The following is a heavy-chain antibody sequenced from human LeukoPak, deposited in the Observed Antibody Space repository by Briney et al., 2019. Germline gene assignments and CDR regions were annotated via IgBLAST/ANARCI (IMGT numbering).Heavy chain of an antibody. CDR3: ARDFLGGYYDFWSQAHDY. V-gene: IGHV1-46*01. J-gene: IGHJ4*02. Sequence: GASVKVSCKASGYTFTSYYMHWVRQAPGQGLEWMGIINPSGGSTSYAQKFQGRVTMTRDTSTSTVYMELNSLRAEDTAVYYCARDFLGGYYDFWSQAHDYWGQGTLVTVSS. CDR2: INPSGGST. D-gene: IGHD3-3*01. CDR1: GYTFTSYY.